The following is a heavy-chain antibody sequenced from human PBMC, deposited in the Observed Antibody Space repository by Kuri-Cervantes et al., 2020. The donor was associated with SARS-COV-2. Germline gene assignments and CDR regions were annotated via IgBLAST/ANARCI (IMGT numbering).Heavy chain of an antibody. Sequence: ASVKVSCKASGYTFTSYHMHWVRRAPGQGLEWMGIINPSGGSTSYAEKFQGRATVTRDTSTSTMYLELSRLKSEDTAVYFCARALDHDILTALSLWGQGTLVTVSS. CDR1: GYTFTSYH. CDR3: ARALDHDILTALSL. CDR2: INPSGGST. D-gene: IGHD3-9*01. J-gene: IGHJ4*02. V-gene: IGHV1-46*01.